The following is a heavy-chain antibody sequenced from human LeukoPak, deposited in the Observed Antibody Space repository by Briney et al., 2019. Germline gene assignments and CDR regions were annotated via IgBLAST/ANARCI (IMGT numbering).Heavy chain of an antibody. Sequence: SETLSLTCAVYGGSFSGYYWSWIRQPQGNGLEWIGKINHSGSTNYNPSLKSRVTISVDTSKNQFSLKLSSVTAADTAVYYCARVLEGSSGQHWYFDLWGRGTLVTVSS. CDR3: ARVLEGSSGQHWYFDL. CDR2: INHSGST. V-gene: IGHV4-34*01. J-gene: IGHJ2*01. CDR1: GGSFSGYY. D-gene: IGHD6-19*01.